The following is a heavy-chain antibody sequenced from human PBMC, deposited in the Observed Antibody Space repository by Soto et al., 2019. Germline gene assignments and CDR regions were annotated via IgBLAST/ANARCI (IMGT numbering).Heavy chain of an antibody. D-gene: IGHD4-17*01. V-gene: IGHV4-39*01. CDR1: GGSISSSSYY. J-gene: IGHJ2*01. CDR3: ARRSAVDGDYDLDWYCDL. CDR2: IYYSGST. Sequence: SETLSLTCTVSGGSISSSSYYWGWIRQPPGKGLEWIGSIYYSGSTYYNPSLKSRVTISVDTSKNQFSLKLSSVTAADTAVYYCARRSAVDGDYDLDWYCDLWGRGTLVTVS.